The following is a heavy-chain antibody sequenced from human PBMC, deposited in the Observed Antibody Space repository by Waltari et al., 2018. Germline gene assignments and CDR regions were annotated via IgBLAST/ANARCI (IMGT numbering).Heavy chain of an antibody. CDR1: GFSLNTNGVG. D-gene: IGHD4-4*01. Sequence: QITLKESGPTLMKPTETLTLTCTFSGFSLNTNGVGVGWIRQPPGKALEWLGFIYWNDDKRYSPSLESRLAITKDTSKNQVVLTMTNMDPVDTATYYCAYRPTETNPWWLDPWGQGTLVTVSS. CDR2: IYWNDDK. V-gene: IGHV2-5*01. J-gene: IGHJ5*02. CDR3: AYRPTETNPWWLDP.